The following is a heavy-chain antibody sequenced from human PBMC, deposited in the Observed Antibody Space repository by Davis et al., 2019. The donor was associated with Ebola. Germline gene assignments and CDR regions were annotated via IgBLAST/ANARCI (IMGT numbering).Heavy chain of an antibody. CDR2: IYPGYSDT. CDR1: GYSFTSYW. V-gene: IGHV5-51*01. Sequence: GESLKISCKGSGYSFTSYWIGWVRQMPGKGLEWMGIIYPGYSDTRYSPSFQVQVTISADKSISTASLQWSSLKASDTAMYYCARRGDSGYELGWFDPWGQGTLVTVSS. J-gene: IGHJ5*02. D-gene: IGHD5-12*01. CDR3: ARRGDSGYELGWFDP.